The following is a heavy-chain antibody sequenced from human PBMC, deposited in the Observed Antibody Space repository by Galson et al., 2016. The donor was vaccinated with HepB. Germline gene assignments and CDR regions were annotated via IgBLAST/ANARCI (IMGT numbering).Heavy chain of an antibody. CDR1: GFSFNDYA. J-gene: IGHJ4*02. CDR2: ISRSGDVP. Sequence: SLRLSCAGSGFSFNDYAMNWVRQAPGTGLEWVSGISRSGDVPYYADSVKGRFRISRDNARGTVYLEMNSLRVDDSAVYYCAKVQGGYSVFWGQGMLVSVSS. CDR3: AKVQGGYSVF. V-gene: IGHV3-23*01. D-gene: IGHD5/OR15-5a*01.